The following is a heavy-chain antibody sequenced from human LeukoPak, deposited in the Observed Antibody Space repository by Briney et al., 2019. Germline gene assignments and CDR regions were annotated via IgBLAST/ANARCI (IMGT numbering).Heavy chain of an antibody. CDR2: ISWNSGSI. D-gene: IGHD1-26*01. Sequence: GGSLRLSCAASGFTLDDYAMHWVRQAPGKGLEGGSGISWNSGSIGYADSVTGRFTISRDNAKNSLYLQMNSLRAEDTALYYCAYALPQWELPVVWGQGTLVTVSS. CDR3: AYALPQWELPVV. CDR1: GFTLDDYA. V-gene: IGHV3-9*01. J-gene: IGHJ4*02.